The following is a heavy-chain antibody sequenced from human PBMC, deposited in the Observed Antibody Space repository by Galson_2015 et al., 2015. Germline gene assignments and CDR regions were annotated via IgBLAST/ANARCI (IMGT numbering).Heavy chain of an antibody. CDR1: GYTFTGYY. CDR3: ARDLSVTTSMGWFDP. D-gene: IGHD4-17*01. Sequence: SVKVSCKASGYTFTGYYMHWVRQAPGQGLEWMGRINPNSGGTNYAQKFQGRVTMTRDTSISTAYLELSRLRSDDTAVYYCARDLSVTTSMGWFDPWGQGTLVTVSS. V-gene: IGHV1-2*06. J-gene: IGHJ5*02. CDR2: INPNSGGT.